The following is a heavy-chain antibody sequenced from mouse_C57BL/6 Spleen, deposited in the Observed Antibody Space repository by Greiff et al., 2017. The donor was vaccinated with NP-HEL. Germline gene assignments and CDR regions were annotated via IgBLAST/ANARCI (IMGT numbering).Heavy chain of an antibody. Sequence: LQQSGGGLVQPGGSMKLSCVASGFTFSNYWMNWVRQSPEKGLEWVAQIRLKSDNYATHYAESVKGRFTISRDDSKSSVYLQMNNLRAEDTGIYYCTDSTFAYWGQGTLVTVSA. V-gene: IGHV6-3*01. CDR2: IRLKSDNYAT. CDR3: TDSTFAY. CDR1: GFTFSNYW. J-gene: IGHJ3*01. D-gene: IGHD2-5*01.